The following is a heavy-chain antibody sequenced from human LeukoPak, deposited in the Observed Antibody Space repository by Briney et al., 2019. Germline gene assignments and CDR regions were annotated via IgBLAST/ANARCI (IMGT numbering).Heavy chain of an antibody. CDR1: GYTFTSYA. CDR3: ARDLGYCTGGTCYPNWFDP. CDR2: INAGNDNT. J-gene: IGHJ5*02. D-gene: IGHD2-15*01. V-gene: IGHV1-3*01. Sequence: GASVKVSCKASGYTFTSYAMHWVGQAPGQRLEWMGWINAGNDNTKYSQKFQGRVTITRDTSASTAYMELSSLRSEDTAVYYCARDLGYCTGGTCYPNWFDPWGQGTLVTVSS.